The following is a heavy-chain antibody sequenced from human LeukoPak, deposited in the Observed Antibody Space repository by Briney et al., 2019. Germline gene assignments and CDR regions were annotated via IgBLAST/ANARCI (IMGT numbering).Heavy chain of an antibody. D-gene: IGHD3-3*01. J-gene: IGHJ6*03. CDR3: ARGGEFYDFWSGYPNPTYYYYMDV. Sequence: ASVKVSCKASGYTFNSYGISWVRQAPGQGLEWMGWISAYNGNTNYAQKLQGRVTMTTDTSTSTAYMEPRSLRSDDTAVYYCARGGEFYDFWSGYPNPTYYYYMDVWGKGTTVTVSS. CDR2: ISAYNGNT. CDR1: GYTFNSYG. V-gene: IGHV1-18*01.